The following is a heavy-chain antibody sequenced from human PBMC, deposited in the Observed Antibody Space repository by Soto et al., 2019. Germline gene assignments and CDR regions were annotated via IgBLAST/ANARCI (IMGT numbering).Heavy chain of an antibody. V-gene: IGHV4-31*03. D-gene: IGHD6-13*01. Sequence: PSETLSLTCTVSGGSISSGGYYWSWIRQHPGKGLEWIGYVYYSGSTYYNPSLKSRVTISVDTSKNQFSLKLSSVTAADTAVYYCARPPLAAAGTRKINWFDPWGQGTLVTVSS. CDR1: GGSISSGGYY. J-gene: IGHJ5*02. CDR3: ARPPLAAAGTRKINWFDP. CDR2: VYYSGST.